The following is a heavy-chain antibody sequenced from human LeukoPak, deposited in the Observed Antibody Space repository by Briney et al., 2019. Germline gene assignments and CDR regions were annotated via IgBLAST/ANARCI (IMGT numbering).Heavy chain of an antibody. D-gene: IGHD3-3*01. CDR1: GGSISSSGYY. J-gene: IGHJ4*02. V-gene: IGHV4-39*07. CDR3: ARDFRGGYDFWSGYYTPYYFDY. CDR2: MYYSGST. Sequence: MPSETLSLTCTVSGGSISSSGYYWGWIRQPPGKGLEWIGSMYYSGSTYYNPSLKSRVTISVDTSKNHFSLKLSSVTAADTAVYYCARDFRGGYDFWSGYYTPYYFDYWGQGTLVTVS.